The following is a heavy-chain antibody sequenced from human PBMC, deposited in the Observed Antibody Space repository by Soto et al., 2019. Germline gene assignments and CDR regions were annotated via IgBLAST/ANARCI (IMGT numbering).Heavy chain of an antibody. CDR2: ISPRSGGT. J-gene: IGHJ4*02. Sequence: ASVRVSCKASGYTFIDYYMHWVRQAPGQGFEWMGRISPRSGGTNYAQKFQGRVTMTWDTSLNTAYMELSSLISEDTAVYYCARPPGYISDWYYFDLWGQGTLVTVSS. CDR1: GYTFIDYY. D-gene: IGHD3-9*01. CDR3: ARPPGYISDWYYFDL. V-gene: IGHV1-2*02.